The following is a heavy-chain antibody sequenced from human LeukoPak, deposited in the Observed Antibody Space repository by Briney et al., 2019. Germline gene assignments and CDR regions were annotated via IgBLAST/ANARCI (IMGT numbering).Heavy chain of an antibody. D-gene: IGHD3-10*01. V-gene: IGHV1-2*02. Sequence: ASVKVSCKASGYTFTGYYMHWVRQAPGQGLEWMGWINPNSGGTNYAQKFQGRVTMTRDTSISTAYMELSRLRSDDTAVYYCARDRGVLLWFGELFDYWGQGTVVTVSS. CDR3: ARDRGVLLWFGELFDY. CDR2: INPNSGGT. CDR1: GYTFTGYY. J-gene: IGHJ4*02.